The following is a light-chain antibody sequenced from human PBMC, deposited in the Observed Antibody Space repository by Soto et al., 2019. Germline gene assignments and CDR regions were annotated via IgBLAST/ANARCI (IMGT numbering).Light chain of an antibody. Sequence: DIQMTQSPSSLSASVGDRVTITCRTSQGIRSDLGWYQQKPGKAPKRLIYVASSLQTGVPSRFSISGSGTEFTLTISSLQPEDFATYYCLQHNTYPLTFGGGTKVDIK. CDR1: QGIRSD. V-gene: IGKV1-17*01. J-gene: IGKJ4*01. CDR3: LQHNTYPLT. CDR2: VAS.